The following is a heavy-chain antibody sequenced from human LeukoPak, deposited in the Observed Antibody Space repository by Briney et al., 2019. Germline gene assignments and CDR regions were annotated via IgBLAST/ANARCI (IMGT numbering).Heavy chain of an antibody. Sequence: GGSLRLSCAASGFTFSSYGMHWVRQAPGKGLEWVAVIWYDGSNKYYADSVKGRFTISRDNSKNTLYLQMNSLRAGDTAVYYCARVYGDYGAFDIWGQGTMVTVSS. J-gene: IGHJ3*02. CDR3: ARVYGDYGAFDI. CDR2: IWYDGSNK. CDR1: GFTFSSYG. V-gene: IGHV3-33*01. D-gene: IGHD4-17*01.